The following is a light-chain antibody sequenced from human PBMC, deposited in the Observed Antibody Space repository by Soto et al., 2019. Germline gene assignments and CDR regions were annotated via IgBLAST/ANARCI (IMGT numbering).Light chain of an antibody. CDR3: RSYTSTSTLI. Sequence: QSALTQPASVSGSPGQSITISCTGTSSDVGAYDYVSWYQQHPGKAPKLIIYDVNNRPSGVSNRFSASKSGNTASLTISGLQAEDEADYHCRSYTSTSTLIFGGGTKLTVL. V-gene: IGLV2-14*01. CDR2: DVN. J-gene: IGLJ2*01. CDR1: SSDVGAYDY.